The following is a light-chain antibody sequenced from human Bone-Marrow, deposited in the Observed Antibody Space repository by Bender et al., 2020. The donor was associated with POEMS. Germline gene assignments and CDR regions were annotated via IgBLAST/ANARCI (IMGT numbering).Light chain of an antibody. CDR1: NSNIGTNA. CDR3: AAWDDSLNGPI. J-gene: IGLJ2*01. CDR2: SDN. Sequence: QSVLTQPPSASGTPGQRVTISCSGSNSNIGTNAVNWYQQFPGTAPKLLIYSDNQRPSGVPDRFSASKSGTSASLAISGLQSEDEADYYCAAWDDSLNGPIFGGGTKLTVL. V-gene: IGLV1-44*01.